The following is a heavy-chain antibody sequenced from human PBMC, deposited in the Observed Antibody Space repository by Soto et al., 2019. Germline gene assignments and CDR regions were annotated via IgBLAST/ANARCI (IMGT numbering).Heavy chain of an antibody. J-gene: IGHJ5*02. CDR3: ARHCSSHSCYGRARWFDP. CDR2: IYYSGST. D-gene: IGHD2-2*01. CDR1: GGSISSYY. Sequence: PSETLSLTCTVSGGSISSYYWSWIRQPPGKGLEWIGYIYYSGSTNYNPSLKSRVTISVDTSKNQFSLKLSSVAAADTAVYYCARHCSSHSCYGRARWFDPWGQGTLVSVSS. V-gene: IGHV4-59*01.